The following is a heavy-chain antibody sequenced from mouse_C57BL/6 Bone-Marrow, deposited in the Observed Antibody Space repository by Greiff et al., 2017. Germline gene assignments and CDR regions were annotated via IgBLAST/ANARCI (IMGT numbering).Heavy chain of an antibody. CDR2: IWSGGST. CDR1: GFSLTSYG. CDR3: ARPNWAWFAY. D-gene: IGHD4-1*02. Sequence: QVQLKESGPGLVQPSQSLSITCTVSGFSLTSYGVHWVRQSPGKGLEWLGVIWSGGSTDYNAAFISRLSISKDNSKSQVFFKMNSLQADDTAIYYCARPNWAWFAYWGQGTLVTVSA. J-gene: IGHJ3*01. V-gene: IGHV2-2*01.